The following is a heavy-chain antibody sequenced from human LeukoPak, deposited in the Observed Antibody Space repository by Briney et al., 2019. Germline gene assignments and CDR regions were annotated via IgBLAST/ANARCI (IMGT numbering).Heavy chain of an antibody. CDR1: GGSFSGYY. J-gene: IGHJ6*03. V-gene: IGHV4-34*01. D-gene: IGHD5-18*01. CDR2: IYYSGST. CDR3: ASNTDYYYYYMDV. Sequence: SETLSLTCAVYGGSFSGYYWSWIRQPPGKGLEWIGSIYYSGSTYYNPSLKSRVTISVDTSKNQFSLKLSSVTAADTAVYYCASNTDYYYYYMDVWGKGTTVTISS.